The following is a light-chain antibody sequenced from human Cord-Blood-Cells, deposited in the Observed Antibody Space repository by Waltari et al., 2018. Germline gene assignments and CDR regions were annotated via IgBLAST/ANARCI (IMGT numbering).Light chain of an antibody. CDR1: SSAVGRYNL. J-gene: IGLJ1*01. CDR2: EGS. V-gene: IGLV2-23*01. CDR3: CSYAGSSTYYV. Sequence: QSALTQPASVSGSPGQSITISCTRTSSAVGRYNLVSCYQQHPGKAPKLMIYEGSKRPSGVSNRFSGSKSGNTASLTISGLQAEDEADYYCCSYAGSSTYYVFGTGTKVTVL.